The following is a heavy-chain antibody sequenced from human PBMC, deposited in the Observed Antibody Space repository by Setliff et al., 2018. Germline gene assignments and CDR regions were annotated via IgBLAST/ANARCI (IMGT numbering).Heavy chain of an antibody. V-gene: IGHV3-48*01. CDR3: ARDHFAGSTIYYYGMDV. J-gene: IGHJ6*02. Sequence: PGGSLRLSCAASGFTFSSYSMNWVRQAPGKGLEWVSYVRSSSSTIYYAESVKGRFTISRDDAKNSLYLQMNSLRAEDTAGYYCARDHFAGSTIYYYGMDVWGQGTTVTVSS. CDR1: GFTFSSYS. CDR2: VRSSSSTI. D-gene: IGHD1-7*01.